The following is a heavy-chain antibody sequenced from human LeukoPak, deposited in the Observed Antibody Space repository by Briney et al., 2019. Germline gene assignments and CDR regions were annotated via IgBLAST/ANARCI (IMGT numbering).Heavy chain of an antibody. CDR2: INWNGGST. D-gene: IGHD4-23*01. CDR1: GFTLSNYA. CDR3: AKDILGWSFDC. V-gene: IGHV3-20*04. Sequence: GGSLRLSCAVSGFTLSNYAMSWVRQAPGKGLEWVSGINWNGGSTDYADSVQGRFTISRDNAKNSLFLQMNSLRAEDTALYYCAKDILGWSFDCWGQGTLVTVSS. J-gene: IGHJ4*02.